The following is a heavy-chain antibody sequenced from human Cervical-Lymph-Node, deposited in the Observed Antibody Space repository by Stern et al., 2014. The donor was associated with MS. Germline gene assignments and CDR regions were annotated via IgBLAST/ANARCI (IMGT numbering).Heavy chain of an antibody. CDR3: ARDRRKYNWKY. CDR2: IKEDGREK. V-gene: IGHV3-7*01. Sequence: EVQLVESGGGLVQPGGSLRLSCAGSGFSFNNYWMSWVRQAPGKGLEWVANIKEDGREKNYVDSGKGRFTISRDSAKTSLYLQMNSLRAEDTAVYYCARDRRKYNWKYWGQGTLVTVSS. D-gene: IGHD1-20*01. J-gene: IGHJ4*02. CDR1: GFSFNNYW.